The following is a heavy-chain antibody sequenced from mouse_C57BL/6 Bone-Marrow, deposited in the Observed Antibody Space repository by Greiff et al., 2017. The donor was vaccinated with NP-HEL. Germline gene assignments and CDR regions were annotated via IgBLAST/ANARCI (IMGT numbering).Heavy chain of an antibody. CDR3: ARHLLLRSWFAY. CDR1: GFTFSSYG. J-gene: IGHJ3*01. Sequence: EVQLVESGGDLVKPGGSLKLSCAASGFTFSSYGMSWVRQTPDKRLEWVATISSGGSYTYYPDSVKGRFTISRDNAKNTLYLQMSSLKSEDTAMYYCARHLLLRSWFAYWGQGTLVTVSA. V-gene: IGHV5-6*01. CDR2: ISSGGSYT. D-gene: IGHD1-1*01.